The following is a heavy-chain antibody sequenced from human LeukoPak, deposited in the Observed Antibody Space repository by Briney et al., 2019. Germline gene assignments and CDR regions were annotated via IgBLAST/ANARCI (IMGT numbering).Heavy chain of an antibody. V-gene: IGHV4-34*01. Sequence: PSETLSLTCAVHGGSFSGYYWSWIRQPPGRGLEWIGEINHSGSTNYNPSLKSRVTISIDTSKIQFSLKLSSLTAADTAVYYCARDLAVARRDYWGRGTLVTVSS. D-gene: IGHD6-19*01. CDR1: GGSFSGYY. CDR3: ARDLAVARRDY. J-gene: IGHJ4*02. CDR2: INHSGST.